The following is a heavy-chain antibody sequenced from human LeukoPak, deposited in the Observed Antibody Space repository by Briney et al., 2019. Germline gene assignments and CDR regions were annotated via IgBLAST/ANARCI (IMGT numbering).Heavy chain of an antibody. CDR3: AKKEHGAYSAIDH. CDR2: ISSSSSYI. J-gene: IGHJ4*02. D-gene: IGHD1/OR15-1a*01. V-gene: IGHV3-21*04. CDR1: GFTFSSYS. Sequence: PGGSLRLSCAASGFTFSSYSMNWVRQAPGKGLEWVSSISSSSSYIYYADSVKGRFTISRDNSRNTLFLQMSSLRVEDTAIFYCAKKEHGAYSAIDHWGRGTPVTVSP.